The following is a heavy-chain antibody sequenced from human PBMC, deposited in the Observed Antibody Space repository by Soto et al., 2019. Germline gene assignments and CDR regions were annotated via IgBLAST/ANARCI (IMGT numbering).Heavy chain of an antibody. Sequence: QVRLVESGGGVVQPGRSLRLSCAASGITFSNFGMYWVRQAPGKGLEWVARILYDGTNRIYAESVKGRFTISRDNSRYTLYLQMSSLSAEDTAMYYCATRGAGGRADYWGQGTLVTVPS. CDR3: ATRGAGGRADY. V-gene: IGHV3-30*03. J-gene: IGHJ4*02. CDR2: ILYDGTNR. D-gene: IGHD2-15*01. CDR1: GITFSNFG.